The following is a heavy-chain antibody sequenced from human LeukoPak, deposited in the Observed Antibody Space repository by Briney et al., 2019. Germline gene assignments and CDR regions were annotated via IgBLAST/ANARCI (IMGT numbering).Heavy chain of an antibody. D-gene: IGHD3-10*01. Sequence: KASETLSLTCTVSGGSISSYYWSWIRQPPGKGLEWIGYIYYSGSTNYNPSLKSRVTISVDTSKNQFSLKLSSVTAADTAVYYCARDITPYYFDYWGQGTLVTVSS. CDR1: GGSISSYY. CDR2: IYYSGST. CDR3: ARDITPYYFDY. V-gene: IGHV4-59*01. J-gene: IGHJ4*02.